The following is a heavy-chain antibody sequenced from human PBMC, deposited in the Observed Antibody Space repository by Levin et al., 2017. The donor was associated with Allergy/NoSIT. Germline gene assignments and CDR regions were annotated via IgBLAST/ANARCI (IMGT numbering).Heavy chain of an antibody. J-gene: IGHJ4*02. D-gene: IGHD6-19*01. CDR1: GFTFSSYG. CDR2: ISYDGSNK. Sequence: GGSLRLSCAASGFTFSSYGMHWVRQAPGKGLEWVAVISYDGSNKYYADSVKGRFTISRDNSKNTLYLQMNSLRAEDTAVYYCAKDKGQWLGFDYWGQGTLVTVSS. V-gene: IGHV3-30*18. CDR3: AKDKGQWLGFDY.